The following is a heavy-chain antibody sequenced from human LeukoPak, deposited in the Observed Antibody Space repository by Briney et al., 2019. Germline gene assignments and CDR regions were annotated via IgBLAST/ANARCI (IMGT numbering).Heavy chain of an antibody. V-gene: IGHV4-59*01. J-gene: IGHJ4*02. CDR3: ASSRSSSGWSLIDY. D-gene: IGHD6-19*01. CDR1: GGSINSSY. CDR2: IYYSGST. Sequence: PSQSLSLTCTVSGGSINSSYCSWIRQPPGKGLEWVVYIYYSGSTNYKPSLKRRVTISVDTSKNQFSLKVSSVTAADTAVYYCASSRSSSGWSLIDYWGQGALVTVSS.